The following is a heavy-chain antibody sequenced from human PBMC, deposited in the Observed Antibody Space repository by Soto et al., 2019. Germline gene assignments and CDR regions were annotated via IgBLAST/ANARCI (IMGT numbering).Heavy chain of an antibody. CDR2: IYYSGDA. CDR1: RGSISTSSFF. V-gene: IGHV4-39*01. CDR3: ARRWNQAGYFAY. Sequence: KPSETLSLTCTVSRGSISTSSFFWDWIRQPPGKGLEWIGAIYYSGDAYYNPSLKSRVIISVDTSKNQFSLKMSSVTAADTAFYYCARRWNQAGYFAYWGHGALVTVSS. J-gene: IGHJ4*01. D-gene: IGHD1-1*01.